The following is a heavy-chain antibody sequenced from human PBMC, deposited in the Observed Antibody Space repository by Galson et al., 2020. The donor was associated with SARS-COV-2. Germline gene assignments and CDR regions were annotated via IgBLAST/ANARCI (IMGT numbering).Heavy chain of an antibody. D-gene: IGHD2-2*01. Sequence: ASVKVSCKVSGYTLTELSMHWVRQAPGKGLEWMGGFDPEDGETIYAQKFQGIVTMTEDTSTDTAYMELSSLRSEDTAVYYCATGIYCSSTSCRYYYYMDVWGKGTTVTVSS. J-gene: IGHJ6*03. CDR1: GYTLTELS. CDR2: FDPEDGET. CDR3: ATGIYCSSTSCRYYYYMDV. V-gene: IGHV1-24*01.